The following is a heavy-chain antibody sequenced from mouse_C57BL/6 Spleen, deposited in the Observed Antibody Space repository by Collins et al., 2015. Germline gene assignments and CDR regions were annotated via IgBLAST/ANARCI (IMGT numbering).Heavy chain of an antibody. J-gene: IGHJ3*01. CDR2: INTYSGVP. CDR1: GYTFTTYG. CDR3: APGDSSGPAY. V-gene: IGHV9-3*01. D-gene: IGHD3-2*02. Sequence: QIQLVQSGPELKKPGETVKISCKASGYTFTTYGMSWVKQAPGKGLKWMGWINTYSGVPTYADDFKGRFAFSLETSASTAYLQINNLKNEDTATYFCAPGDSSGPAYWGQGTLVTVSA.